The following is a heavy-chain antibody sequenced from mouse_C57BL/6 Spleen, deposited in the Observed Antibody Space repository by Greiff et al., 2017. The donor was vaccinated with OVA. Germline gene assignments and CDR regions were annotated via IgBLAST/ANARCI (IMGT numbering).Heavy chain of an antibody. CDR2: IDPSDSYT. J-gene: IGHJ3*01. CDR1: GYTFTSYW. D-gene: IGHD2-4*01. V-gene: IGHV1-69*01. Sequence: QVQLQQPGAELVMPGASVKLSCKASGYTFTSYWMHWVKQRPGQGLEWIGEIDPSDSYTNYNQKFKGKSTLTVDKSSSTDYMQLSSLTSEDSAVYYCARGYDYDAAWFAYWGQGTLVTVSA. CDR3: ARGYDYDAAWFAY.